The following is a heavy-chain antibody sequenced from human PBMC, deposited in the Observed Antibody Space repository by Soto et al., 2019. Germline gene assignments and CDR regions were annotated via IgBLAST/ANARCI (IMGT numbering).Heavy chain of an antibody. CDR3: ARVRRDFWSGYYTLDY. J-gene: IGHJ4*02. CDR2: IYYSGST. Sequence: QVQLQESGPGLVKPSQTLSLTCTVSGGSISSGGYYWSWIRQHPGKGLEWIGYIYYSGSTYYNPSLNSRVTISVDTSKNQFSLKLSSVTAADTAVYYCARVRRDFWSGYYTLDYWGQGTLVTVSS. CDR1: GGSISSGGYY. V-gene: IGHV4-31*03. D-gene: IGHD3-3*01.